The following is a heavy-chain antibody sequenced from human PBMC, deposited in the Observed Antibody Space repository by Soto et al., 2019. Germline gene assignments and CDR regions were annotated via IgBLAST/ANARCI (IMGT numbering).Heavy chain of an antibody. V-gene: IGHV1-69*18. D-gene: IGHD3-16*01. CDR1: GGTFSTYT. Sequence: QVQLVQSGAEVRKPGSSVKVSCKASGGTFSTYTIYWVRQAPGQGLEWVGRIIPLFGTTKYAQNFQGRVTITAEESTSTAYMALSSLRAEDTAVYYCARRRDDRADDACDVWGEGTAGSVSA. J-gene: IGHJ3*01. CDR2: IIPLFGTT. CDR3: ARRRDDRADDACDV.